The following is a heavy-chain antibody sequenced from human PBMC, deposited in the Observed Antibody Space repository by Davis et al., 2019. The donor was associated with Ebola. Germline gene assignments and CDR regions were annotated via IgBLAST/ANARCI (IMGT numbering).Heavy chain of an antibody. D-gene: IGHD3-10*01. CDR3: ARDIGYSFGSGSYSKYDY. Sequence: GESLKISCAASGLIVTSSSMTWVRQAPGKGLECVSFIYSGGVTYFAESVKGRFTISRDNSKNTLYLHMNSLRAEDTAVYYCARDIGYSFGSGSYSKYDYWGQGTLVTVSS. J-gene: IGHJ4*02. CDR1: GLIVTSSS. CDR2: IYSGGVT. V-gene: IGHV3-53*01.